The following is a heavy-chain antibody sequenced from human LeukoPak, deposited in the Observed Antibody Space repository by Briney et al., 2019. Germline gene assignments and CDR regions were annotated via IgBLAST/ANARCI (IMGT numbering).Heavy chain of an antibody. Sequence: GGSLSLSCAASGFTVSSNYMSWVRQAPGKGLEWVSVIYSGGSTYYADSVKGRFTISRDNSKNTLYLQMNSLRAEDTAVYYCARSVYSTRGMDVWGQGTTVTVSS. CDR3: ARSVYSTRGMDV. J-gene: IGHJ6*02. V-gene: IGHV3-53*01. CDR2: IYSGGST. D-gene: IGHD4-11*01. CDR1: GFTVSSNY.